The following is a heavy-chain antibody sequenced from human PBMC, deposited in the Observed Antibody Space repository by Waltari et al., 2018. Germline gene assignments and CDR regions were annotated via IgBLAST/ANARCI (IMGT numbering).Heavy chain of an antibody. J-gene: IGHJ4*02. Sequence: QVQLVESGGGVVQPGRSLRLSCAASGFTFSSYAMHWVRQAPGKGLEWVAVISYEGSNKYYADSLKGRFTISRDNSKNTLYLQMNSLRAEDTAVYYCARWGGDCGGDCYSAWGQGTLVTVSS. D-gene: IGHD2-21*01. V-gene: IGHV3-30-3*01. CDR1: GFTFSSYA. CDR3: ARWGGDCGGDCYSA. CDR2: ISYEGSNK.